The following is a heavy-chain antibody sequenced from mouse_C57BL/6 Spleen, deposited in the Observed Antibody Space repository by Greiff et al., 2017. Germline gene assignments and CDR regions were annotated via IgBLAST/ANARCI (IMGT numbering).Heavy chain of an antibody. CDR1: GYTFTSYW. Sequence: QVQLQQPGAELVRPGSSVKLSCKASGYTFTSYWMHWVKQRPIQGLEWIGNIDPSDSETHYNQKFKDKATLTVDKSSSTAYMQLSSLTSEDSAVYYCARDPGSLYYFDYWGQGTTLTVSS. CDR3: ARDPGSLYYFDY. J-gene: IGHJ2*01. CDR2: IDPSDSET. V-gene: IGHV1-52*01. D-gene: IGHD1-1*01.